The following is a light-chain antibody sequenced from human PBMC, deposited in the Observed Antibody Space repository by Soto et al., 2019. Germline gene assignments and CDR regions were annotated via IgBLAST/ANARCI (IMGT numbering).Light chain of an antibody. CDR2: DNI. J-gene: IGLJ3*02. CDR3: QSYDNSLSGYV. CDR1: SSNIGAGYV. Sequence: QSVLTQPPSVSGAPRQRVTISCTGSSSNIGAGYVVHWYQQLPGTAPKLLIYDNINRPSGVPDRFSGSKSGASASLAITGLRAEDEADYYCQSYDNSLSGYVFGGGTKVIVL. V-gene: IGLV1-40*01.